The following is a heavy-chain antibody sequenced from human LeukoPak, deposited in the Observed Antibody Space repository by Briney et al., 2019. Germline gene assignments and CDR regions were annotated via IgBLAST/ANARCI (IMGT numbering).Heavy chain of an antibody. D-gene: IGHD3-9*01. CDR3: ARATQTALRYFDWLLSPLVY. Sequence: GGSLRLSCAASGFTFSSYSMNWVRQAPGKGLEWVSSISSSSSYIYYADSVKGRFTISRDNAKNSLYLQMNSLRAEDTAVHYCARATQTALRYFDWLLSPLVYWGQGTLVTVSS. V-gene: IGHV3-21*01. CDR1: GFTFSSYS. J-gene: IGHJ4*02. CDR2: ISSSSSYI.